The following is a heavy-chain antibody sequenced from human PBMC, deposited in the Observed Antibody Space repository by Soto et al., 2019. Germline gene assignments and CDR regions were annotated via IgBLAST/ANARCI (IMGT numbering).Heavy chain of an antibody. CDR1: GFSLSTSGMC. V-gene: IGHV2-70*01. J-gene: IGHJ6*02. CDR2: IDWDDDK. D-gene: IGHD6-13*01. Sequence: SGPTLVNPTQTLTLTCTFSGFSLSTSGMCVSWIRQPPGKALEWLALIDWDDDKYYSTSLKTRLTISKDTSKNQVVLTMTNMDPVDTATYYCARIPYSSSLHGMDVWGQGTTVTVSS. CDR3: ARIPYSSSLHGMDV.